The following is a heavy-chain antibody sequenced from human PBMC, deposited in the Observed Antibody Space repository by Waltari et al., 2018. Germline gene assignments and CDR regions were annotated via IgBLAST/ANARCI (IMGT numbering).Heavy chain of an antibody. Sequence: VQLVESGGGLVKPGGSLRLSCAASGFTFISYSMNWVRQPPGKGLELVSSIISSSSYIYYADSVKGRFTISRDNAKNSLYLQMNSLRAEDTAVYYCARDRIAVAGRFDYWGQGTLVTVSS. CDR2: IISSSSYI. J-gene: IGHJ4*02. V-gene: IGHV3-21*01. CDR3: ARDRIAVAGRFDY. D-gene: IGHD6-19*01. CDR1: GFTFISYS.